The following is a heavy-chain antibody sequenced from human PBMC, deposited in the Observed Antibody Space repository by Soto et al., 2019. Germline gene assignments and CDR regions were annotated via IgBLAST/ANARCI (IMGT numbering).Heavy chain of an antibody. Sequence: PGGSLRLSCAASGFHFSNYAMSWVRQAPGEGLEWVSGVGASGSGTYYADSVKGRFTISRDNSKNTVYLQMNSLRGEDTALYYCARRRADYTSFDYWGQGTLVTVSS. D-gene: IGHD4-4*01. V-gene: IGHV3-23*01. CDR3: ARRRADYTSFDY. J-gene: IGHJ4*02. CDR2: VGASGSGT. CDR1: GFHFSNYA.